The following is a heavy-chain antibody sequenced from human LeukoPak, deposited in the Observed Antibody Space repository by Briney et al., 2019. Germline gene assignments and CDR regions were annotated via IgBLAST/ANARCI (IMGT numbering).Heavy chain of an antibody. CDR3: ARDVGSGRYSASGPIDY. J-gene: IGHJ4*02. V-gene: IGHV3-21*01. D-gene: IGHD3-10*01. CDR1: GFTFSSYS. Sequence: PGGSLRLSCAASGFTFSSYSMNWVRQAPGKGLEWVSFISSSSYIYYADSVKGRFTISRDNAKNSLYLQMNSLRAEDTAVYYCARDVGSGRYSASGPIDYWGQGTLVTVSS. CDR2: ISSSSYI.